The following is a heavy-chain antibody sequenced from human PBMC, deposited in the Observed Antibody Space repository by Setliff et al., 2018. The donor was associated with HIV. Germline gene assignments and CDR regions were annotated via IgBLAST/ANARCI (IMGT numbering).Heavy chain of an antibody. CDR3: ARRGIVATIED. D-gene: IGHD5-12*01. V-gene: IGHV1-8*02. Sequence: ASVKVSCKASGYTFTGYGISWVRQAPGQGLEWMGWMNPHSGNTGYAQKFQGRVTMTRNTSISTAYMELSSLRSEDTAVYYCARRGIVATIEDWGQGTLVTVSS. CDR1: GYTFTGYG. CDR2: MNPHSGNT. J-gene: IGHJ4*02.